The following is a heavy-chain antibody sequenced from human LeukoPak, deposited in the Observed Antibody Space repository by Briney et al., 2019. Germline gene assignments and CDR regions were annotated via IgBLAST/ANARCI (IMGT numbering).Heavy chain of an antibody. V-gene: IGHV4-30-2*05. J-gene: IGHJ4*02. CDR1: GGSISSYY. CDR2: IYHSGST. Sequence: SETLSLTCTVSGGSISSYYWSWIRQPPGKGLEWIGYIYHSGSTYYNPSLKSRVTISVDTSKNQFSLKLSSVTAADTAVYYCARVDYGEGYYFDYWGQGTLVTVSS. CDR3: ARVDYGEGYYFDY. D-gene: IGHD4-17*01.